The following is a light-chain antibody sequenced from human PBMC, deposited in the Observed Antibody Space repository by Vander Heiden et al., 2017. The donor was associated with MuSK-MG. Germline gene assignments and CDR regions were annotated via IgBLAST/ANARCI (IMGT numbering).Light chain of an antibody. J-gene: IGKJ1*01. CDR2: DVS. CDR1: QHISSW. CDR3: QQYNILGT. Sequence: DIQMTQSPSTLSASVGDRVTITCRASQHISSWLAWYQQKPGKAPKLLIYDVSTLESGVPSRFSGSGSGSEFTLTSSSLQPDDFATYYCQQYNILGTFGQGTKVEIK. V-gene: IGKV1-5*01.